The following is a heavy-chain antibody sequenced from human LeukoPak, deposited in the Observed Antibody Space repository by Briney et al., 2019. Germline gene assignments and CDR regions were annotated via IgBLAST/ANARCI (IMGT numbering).Heavy chain of an antibody. D-gene: IGHD2/OR15-2a*01. CDR3: ARYFDHIGSFNY. Sequence: SQTLSLTCAMSGDSVSSNSATWSRIRQSPSRGLEWLGRTYYRSKWYSDYAVSVKSRITINSDTSKNQFSLQLNSVTPEDTAVYYCARYFDHIGSFNYWGQGTLVTVSS. CDR1: GDSVSSNSAT. V-gene: IGHV6-1*01. J-gene: IGHJ4*02. CDR2: TYYRSKWYS.